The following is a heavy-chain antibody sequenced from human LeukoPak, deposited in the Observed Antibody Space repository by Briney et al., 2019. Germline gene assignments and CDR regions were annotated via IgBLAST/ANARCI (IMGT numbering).Heavy chain of an antibody. CDR1: GFTFSSYA. V-gene: IGHV3-48*04. CDR3: ARAPPLYSSGWYASLAFDI. Sequence: GGSLRLSCAASGFTFSSYAMHWVRQAPGKGLEWVSYISSSGSTIYYADSVKGRFTISRDNAKNSLYLQMNSLRAEDTAVYYCARAPPLYSSGWYASLAFDIWGQGTMVTVSS. D-gene: IGHD6-19*01. CDR2: ISSSGSTI. J-gene: IGHJ3*02.